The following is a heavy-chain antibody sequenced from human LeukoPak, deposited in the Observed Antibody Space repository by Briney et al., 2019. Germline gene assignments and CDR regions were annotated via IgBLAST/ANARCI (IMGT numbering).Heavy chain of an antibody. CDR1: GFTFSSYS. CDR2: ISSSSSYI. J-gene: IGHJ4*02. Sequence: GGPLRLSCAASGFTFSSYSMNWVRQAPGKGLEWVSSISSSSSYIYYADPVKGRFTISRDNAKNSLYLQMNSLRAADTAVYYCARDSAVGSSPYYFDYWGQGTLVTVSS. V-gene: IGHV3-21*01. CDR3: ARDSAVGSSPYYFDY. D-gene: IGHD1-26*01.